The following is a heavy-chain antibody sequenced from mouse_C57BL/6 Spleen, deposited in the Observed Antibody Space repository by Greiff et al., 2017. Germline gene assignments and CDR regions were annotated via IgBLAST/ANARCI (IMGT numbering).Heavy chain of an antibody. J-gene: IGHJ2*01. Sequence: VKLLESGAELVKPGASVKISCKASGYAFSSYWMNWVKQRPGQGLEWIGQIYPGDGDTNYNGKFKGKATLTADKSSSTAYMQLSSLTSEDSAVYFCARRTTEGYFDYWGQGTTLTVSS. D-gene: IGHD2-13*01. CDR3: ARRTTEGYFDY. CDR1: GYAFSSYW. CDR2: IYPGDGDT. V-gene: IGHV1-80*01.